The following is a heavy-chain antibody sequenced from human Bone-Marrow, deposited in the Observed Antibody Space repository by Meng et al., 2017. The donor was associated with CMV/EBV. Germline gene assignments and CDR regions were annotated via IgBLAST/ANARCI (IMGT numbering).Heavy chain of an antibody. CDR3: ARGRSTGFDY. CDR1: GYTFTGYY. Sequence: QVQLVQSGAEVEKPGASVRVSCKASGYTFTGYYLHWVRQAPGQGLEWMGWINPNSGDTNYAQNFQGRVTMTRDTSLATAYMELSSLRSDDTAVYYCARGRSTGFDYWGQGALVTVSS. J-gene: IGHJ4*02. V-gene: IGHV1-2*02. CDR2: INPNSGDT. D-gene: IGHD4-11*01.